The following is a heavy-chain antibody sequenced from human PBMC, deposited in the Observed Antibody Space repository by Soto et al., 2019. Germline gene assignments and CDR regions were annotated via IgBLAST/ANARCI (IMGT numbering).Heavy chain of an antibody. Sequence: EVQLVESGGGLVQPGGSLRLSCAASGFTFSDYSMNWVRQAPGKGLEWVSYISSSSSVIYYADSVKGRFAISRDNAKNSLYLQMYSLRDADTAVYYCARRYDYVDYWGQGTLVTVSS. J-gene: IGHJ4*02. CDR3: ARRYDYVDY. CDR1: GFTFSDYS. CDR2: ISSSSSVI. D-gene: IGHD3-16*01. V-gene: IGHV3-48*02.